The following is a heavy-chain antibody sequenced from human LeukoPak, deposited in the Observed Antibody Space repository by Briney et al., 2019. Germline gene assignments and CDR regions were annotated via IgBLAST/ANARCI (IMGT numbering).Heavy chain of an antibody. CDR1: GFDFFADA. CDR2: ISRNGDRT. D-gene: IGHD1-26*01. Sequence: GGSLRLSCAASGFDFFADAMYWVRQAPGNGLEYVSAISRNGDRTYYANSVTGRFTISRDDSKNTLYLQMGSLRAEDLAVYFCAGGYSGTSFWGRGALVIVSS. V-gene: IGHV3-64*01. CDR3: AGGYSGTSF. J-gene: IGHJ4*02.